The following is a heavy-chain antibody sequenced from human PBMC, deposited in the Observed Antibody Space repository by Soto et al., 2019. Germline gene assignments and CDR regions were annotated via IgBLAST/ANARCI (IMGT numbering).Heavy chain of an antibody. CDR1: GASVSTGY. Sequence: QIQLQVSGPELVKPSETLSLTCTVSGASVSTGYWSWIRQPPGKGLEWIGFMYFGGSFNYNPSLMSRATIAVETSKDQFSMKMTSVTAADTAVYYCARSYYDSTGFAVDPWGQGTLVTVSS. CDR2: MYFGGSF. V-gene: IGHV4-59*02. CDR3: ARSYYDSTGFAVDP. D-gene: IGHD3-22*01. J-gene: IGHJ5*02.